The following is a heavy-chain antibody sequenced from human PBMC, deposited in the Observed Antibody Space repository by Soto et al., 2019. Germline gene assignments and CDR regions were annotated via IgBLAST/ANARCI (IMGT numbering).Heavy chain of an antibody. CDR1: GYTFTSYA. J-gene: IGHJ6*02. Sequence: QVQLVQSGAEVKKPGASVKVSCKASGYTFTSYAMHWVRQAPGQRLEWMGWINAGNGNTKYSQMFQGRVTITRDTSASTAYMELSSLRSEDTAVYYCASSYYYDSSGYSSLYYYYGMDVWGQGNTVTVSS. CDR3: ASSYYYDSSGYSSLYYYYGMDV. CDR2: INAGNGNT. D-gene: IGHD3-22*01. V-gene: IGHV1-3*01.